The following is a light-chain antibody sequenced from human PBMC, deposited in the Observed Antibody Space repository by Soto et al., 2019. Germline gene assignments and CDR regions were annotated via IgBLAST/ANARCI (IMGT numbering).Light chain of an antibody. CDR2: GAS. CDR3: QLTRT. V-gene: IGKV3-20*01. J-gene: IGKJ1*01. CDR1: QSASSIY. Sequence: EIVKTQSPGTLSLSPVARTTVYCRASQSASSIYLGWYQQKPGQAPRLLIYGASSRATGIPDRFSGSGSGTDFTLTISRLEPEDFAVYYCQLTRTFGQGTKVDIK.